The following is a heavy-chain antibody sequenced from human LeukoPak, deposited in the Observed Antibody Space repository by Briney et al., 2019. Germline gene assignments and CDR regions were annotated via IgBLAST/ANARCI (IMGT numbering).Heavy chain of an antibody. D-gene: IGHD3-9*01. CDR3: AKAWGYDILTGYFDY. V-gene: IGHV3-74*01. J-gene: IGHJ4*02. Sequence: GGSLRLSCAASGFTFSSYWMNWVRQAPGRGLVWVSRIASDGSSTTYADSVKGRFSISRDNAKNTLYLQMNSLRAEDTAVYYCAKAWGYDILTGYFDYWGQGTLVTVSS. CDR2: IASDGSST. CDR1: GFTFSSYW.